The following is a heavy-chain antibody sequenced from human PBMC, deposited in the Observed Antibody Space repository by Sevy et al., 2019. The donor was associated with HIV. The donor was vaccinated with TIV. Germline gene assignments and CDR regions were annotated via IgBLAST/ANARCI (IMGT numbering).Heavy chain of an antibody. CDR2: IYETGST. Sequence: SETLSLSCSVSGGSVSSGTYYWSWIRQPPGKGLEWIGHIYETGSTNYKLSLQSRVTISVDTSTNQFSRRLRSVTTADTAVYYCAGVPRGQLWYSGSLGGYYYHMDVWGKGTTLTVSS. D-gene: IGHD3-16*01. J-gene: IGHJ6*03. V-gene: IGHV4-61*01. CDR1: GGSVSSGTYY. CDR3: AGVPRGQLWYSGSLGGYYYHMDV.